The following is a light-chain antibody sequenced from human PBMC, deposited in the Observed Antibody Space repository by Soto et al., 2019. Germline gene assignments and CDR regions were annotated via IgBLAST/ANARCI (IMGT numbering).Light chain of an antibody. Sequence: DIQMTQSPSTLSASVGDRVTITCRASQSISTKLAWYQQKPGKPPKVLIHDASSLESGVPLRFSGSGSGTGFTLAVSSLQPDDFATYYCQQYFDYSVTFGGGTKVEI. CDR2: DAS. CDR3: QQYFDYSVT. V-gene: IGKV1-5*01. J-gene: IGKJ4*01. CDR1: QSISTK.